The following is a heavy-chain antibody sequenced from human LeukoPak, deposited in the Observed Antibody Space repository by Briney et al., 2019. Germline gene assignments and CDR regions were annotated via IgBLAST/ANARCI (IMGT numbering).Heavy chain of an antibody. V-gene: IGHV3-21*01. Sequence: GGSLRLSCAASGFTFSSYSMNWVRPAPGKGLEWVSSISSSSSYIYYADSVKGRFTISRDNAKNSLYLQMNSLRAEDTAVYYCAKDRERAVAFGGVFDYWGQGTLVTVSS. CDR1: GFTFSSYS. J-gene: IGHJ4*02. D-gene: IGHD3-16*01. CDR3: AKDRERAVAFGGVFDY. CDR2: ISSSSSYI.